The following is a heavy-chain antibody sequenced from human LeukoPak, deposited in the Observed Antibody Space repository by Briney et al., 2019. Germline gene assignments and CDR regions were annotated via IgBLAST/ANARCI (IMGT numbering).Heavy chain of an antibody. V-gene: IGHV4-39*01. Sequence: PSETLSLTCTVSGGSISSSSYYWGWIRQPPGKGLEWIGSIYYSRSTYYNPSLKSRVTISVDTSKNQFSLKLSSVTAADTAVYYCARVPTVTFFDYWGQGTLVTVSS. CDR3: ARVPTVTFFDY. CDR1: GGSISSSSYY. J-gene: IGHJ4*02. CDR2: IYYSRST. D-gene: IGHD4-17*01.